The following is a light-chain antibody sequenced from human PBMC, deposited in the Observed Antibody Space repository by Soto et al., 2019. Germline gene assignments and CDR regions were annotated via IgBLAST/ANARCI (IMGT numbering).Light chain of an antibody. V-gene: IGKV1-5*03. Sequence: DVQMNQSPSTLSGSVGDRVTITCLASQTISSWLAWYQQKPGKAPKLLIYKASTLKSGVPSRFSGSGSGTEITLTISSLQPDDFATYYCQHYNSYSEAFGQGTKVDIK. J-gene: IGKJ1*01. CDR2: KAS. CDR3: QHYNSYSEA. CDR1: QTISSW.